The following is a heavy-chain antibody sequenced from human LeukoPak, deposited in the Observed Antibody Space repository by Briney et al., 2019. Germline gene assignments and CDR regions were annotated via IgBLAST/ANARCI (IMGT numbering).Heavy chain of an antibody. V-gene: IGHV1-2*02. CDR1: GYTFTGYY. CDR2: INPNNGDT. CDR3: TRTTVAGTGGFDY. J-gene: IGHJ4*02. Sequence: ASVKVSCKASGYTFTGYYIHWVRQAPGQGLEWVGRINPNNGDTNHAQKFQGRVTMTGDTSISTAYMDLTRLRSDDTAIYYCTRTTVAGTGGFDYWGQGTLVTVSS. D-gene: IGHD6-19*01.